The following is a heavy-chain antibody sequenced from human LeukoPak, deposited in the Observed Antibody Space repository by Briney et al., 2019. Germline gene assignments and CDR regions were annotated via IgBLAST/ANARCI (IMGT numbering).Heavy chain of an antibody. CDR2: IKQDGSEK. D-gene: IGHD2-21*01. CDR3: VRAYHPGGWFDP. V-gene: IGHV3-7*04. J-gene: IGHJ5*02. Sequence: PGGSLRLSCEASGLTFNKYWMTWVRQAPGKGLEWVANIKQDGSEKNYVDSVKGRFTISRDNAKNSLSLRMNSLSAEDTAMYYCVRAYHPGGWFDPWGQGTLVTVSS. CDR1: GLTFNKYW.